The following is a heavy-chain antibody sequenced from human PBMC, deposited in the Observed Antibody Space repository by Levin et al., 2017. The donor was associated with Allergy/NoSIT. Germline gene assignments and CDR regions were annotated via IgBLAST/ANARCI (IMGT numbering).Heavy chain of an antibody. V-gene: IGHV4-34*01. CDR2: INDGGST. Sequence: SETLSLTCAVSDGSLGGYFWSWIRQPPGKGLECIGEINDGGSTNYNPSLKSRVTISIDTSKKQYSLKVSSVTAADTAVYYCARRSGYSSSSGWNAWGQGTLVTVSS. CDR1: DGSLGGYF. CDR3: ARRSGYSSSSGWNA. J-gene: IGHJ4*02. D-gene: IGHD6-6*01.